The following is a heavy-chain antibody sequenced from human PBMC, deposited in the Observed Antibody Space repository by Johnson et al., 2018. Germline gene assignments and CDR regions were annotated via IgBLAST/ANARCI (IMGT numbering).Heavy chain of an antibody. CDR1: GFTFSSYG. Sequence: QVQLVEAGGGVVQPGRSLRLSCAASGFTFSSYGMHWVRQAPGKGLEWVAVISYDGSTNYYVDSVKGLFTTSRDNSKNTLYLQMNSLRADETAVYYCARGLGFGSGWSDAFDVWGHGTMVTVSS. D-gene: IGHD6-19*01. J-gene: IGHJ3*01. V-gene: IGHV3-30*03. CDR3: ARGLGFGSGWSDAFDV. CDR2: ISYDGSTN.